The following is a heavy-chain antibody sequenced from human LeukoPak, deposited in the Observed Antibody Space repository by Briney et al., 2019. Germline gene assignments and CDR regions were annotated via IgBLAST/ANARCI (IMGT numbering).Heavy chain of an antibody. J-gene: IGHJ5*02. Sequence: GGSLRLSCAASGFIFSSYAVNWVRQAPGKGLVWVSRINSDGSSTSYADSVKGRFTISRDNAKNTLYLQMNSLRAEDTAVYSCARGTSWFDPWGQGTLVTVSS. CDR1: GFIFSSYA. V-gene: IGHV3-74*01. CDR2: INSDGSST. CDR3: ARGTSWFDP. D-gene: IGHD1-7*01.